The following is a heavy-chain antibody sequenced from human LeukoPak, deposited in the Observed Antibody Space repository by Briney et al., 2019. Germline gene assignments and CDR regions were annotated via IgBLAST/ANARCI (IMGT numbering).Heavy chain of an antibody. Sequence: SETLSLTCAVYGGSFSGYYWSWIRQPPGKGLEWIGEINHSGSTNYNPSLKSRVTISVDTSKNQFSLKLSSVTAADTAVYYCARHRNYYGSGTLKFDPWGQGTLVTVSS. CDR1: GGSFSGYY. J-gene: IGHJ5*02. D-gene: IGHD3-10*01. V-gene: IGHV4-34*01. CDR3: ARHRNYYGSGTLKFDP. CDR2: INHSGST.